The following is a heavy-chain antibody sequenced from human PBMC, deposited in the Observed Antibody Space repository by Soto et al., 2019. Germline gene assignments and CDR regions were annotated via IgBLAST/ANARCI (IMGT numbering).Heavy chain of an antibody. V-gene: IGHV4-61*01. Sequence: SETLSLTCTVSGGSVSSPKYFWGWIRQPPGKGLEWVAYIYNNGKTNYNPSLKSRATISVDTAKNQCSLKLTSVTGADSAVYFCARTVMPVGNLPAFDHWGQGVLVTVSS. J-gene: IGHJ4*02. CDR2: IYNNGKT. D-gene: IGHD7-27*01. CDR1: GGSVSSPKYF. CDR3: ARTVMPVGNLPAFDH.